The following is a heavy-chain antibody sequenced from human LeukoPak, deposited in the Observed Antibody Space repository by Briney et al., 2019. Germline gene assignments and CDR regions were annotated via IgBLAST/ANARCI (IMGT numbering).Heavy chain of an antibody. CDR1: GFSFSSYG. D-gene: IGHD3-10*02. CDR3: ARYVMKGGLDL. V-gene: IGHV3-30*03. CDR2: ISYDGSHI. J-gene: IGHJ5*02. Sequence: GGSLRLSCAASGFSFSSYGMHWVRQAPGKGLEWVAVISYDGSHIFHVDSVKGRFTISRDNSKITLYLQMGSLRVEDTAVYYCARYVMKGGLDLWGQGTLVTVSS.